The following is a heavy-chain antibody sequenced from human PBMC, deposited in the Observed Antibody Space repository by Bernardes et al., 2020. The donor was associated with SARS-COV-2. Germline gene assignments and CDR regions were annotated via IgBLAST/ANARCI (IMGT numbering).Heavy chain of an antibody. CDR1: GFTFSNYV. CDR2: ISINGDHT. J-gene: IGHJ4*02. D-gene: IGHD6-19*01. CDR3: VKGSVAVAGVDY. Sequence: GSLRLSCSVSGFTFSNYVMHWVRQAPGKGLEYVSAISINGDHTFYVDSVKGRFIISRDDSKNMLYLQMSSLRAEDTAIYFCVKGSVAVAGVDYWGQGTLVTVSS. V-gene: IGHV3-64D*06.